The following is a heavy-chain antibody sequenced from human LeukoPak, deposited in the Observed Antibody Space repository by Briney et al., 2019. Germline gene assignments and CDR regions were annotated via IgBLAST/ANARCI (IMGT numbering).Heavy chain of an antibody. CDR2: INPNSGGT. CDR1: GYTFTGYY. D-gene: IGHD3-3*01. J-gene: IGHJ4*02. V-gene: IGHV1-2*02. CDR3: ARDAAMRDYDFWSGRSPPHFDY. Sequence: ASVKVSCKASGYTFTGYYMHWVRQAPGQGLEWMGWINPNSGGTNYAQKFQGRVTMTRDTSISTAYMELSRLRSDDTAVYYCARDAAMRDYDFWSGRSPPHFDYWGQGTLVTVSS.